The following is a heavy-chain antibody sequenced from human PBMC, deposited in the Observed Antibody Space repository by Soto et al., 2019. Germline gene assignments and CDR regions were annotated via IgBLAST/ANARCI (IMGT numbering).Heavy chain of an antibody. CDR1: GGSISSGDYY. J-gene: IGHJ4*02. V-gene: IGHV4-30-4*01. Sequence: SETLSLTCTISGGSISSGDYYWSWIRQPPGKGLERIGCIYYSGSTYYNTSLKSRVTISVDTSKNQLSLKLRSVTAADTAVYYCALTGYYDVDYWGQGTLVTVSS. D-gene: IGHD3-9*01. CDR3: ALTGYYDVDY. CDR2: IYYSGST.